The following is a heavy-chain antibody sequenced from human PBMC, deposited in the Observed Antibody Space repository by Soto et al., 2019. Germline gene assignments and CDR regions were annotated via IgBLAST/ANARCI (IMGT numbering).Heavy chain of an antibody. V-gene: IGHV5-51*01. J-gene: IGHJ4*02. Sequence: GQSLKISCKASGYSFTFYWIAWVRQMTGKGLEWIGIIYPRDSDTRYSPSFQGQVSISADKSISTAYLQWSSLKASDTAMYYCARQDGSGTYYFDSWGQGTLVTVSS. CDR3: ARQDGSGTYYFDS. CDR2: IYPRDSDT. CDR1: GYSFTFYW. D-gene: IGHD3-10*01.